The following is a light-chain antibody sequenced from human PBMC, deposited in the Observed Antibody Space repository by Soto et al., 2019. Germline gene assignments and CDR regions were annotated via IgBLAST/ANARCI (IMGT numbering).Light chain of an antibody. J-gene: IGKJ1*01. CDR1: QSVSSI. V-gene: IGKV3-15*01. CDR2: GAS. Sequence: EIVMTQSPATLSVAPGERATLSCRASQSVSSILARYQQKPGQAPRLLIYGASTRATGVPARFSGSGSGTEFTLTISSLQSEDFAVYYCQQYNDWPRTFGQGTKVEI. CDR3: QQYNDWPRT.